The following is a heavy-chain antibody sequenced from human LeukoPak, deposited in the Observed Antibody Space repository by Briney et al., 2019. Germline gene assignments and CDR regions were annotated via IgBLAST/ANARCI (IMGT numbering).Heavy chain of an antibody. D-gene: IGHD2-2*01. CDR1: GGTFSSYA. V-gene: IGHV1-2*06. CDR3: ARVEELLYYFDY. Sequence: ASVKVSCKASGGTFSSYAISWVRQAPGQGLEWMGRINPSSGGTNYAQNFQGRVTMTRDTSISTAYMELSRLRSDDTAVYYCARVEELLYYFDYWGQGTLVTVSS. CDR2: INPSSGGT. J-gene: IGHJ4*02.